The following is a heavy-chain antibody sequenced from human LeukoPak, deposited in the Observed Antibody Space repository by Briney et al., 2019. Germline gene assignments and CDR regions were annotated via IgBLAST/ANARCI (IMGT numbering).Heavy chain of an antibody. Sequence: GGSLRLSCAASGFTFSSDPMSWVRQAPGKGLEWVSAIGGDGTSTYYADPVKGRFTISRDNSKNTLYLQMNSLRAEDTAVYYCAKGRITMVRGVDGMDVWGQGTTVTVSS. CDR2: IGGDGTST. CDR1: GFTFSSDP. D-gene: IGHD3-10*01. CDR3: AKGRITMVRGVDGMDV. V-gene: IGHV3-23*01. J-gene: IGHJ6*02.